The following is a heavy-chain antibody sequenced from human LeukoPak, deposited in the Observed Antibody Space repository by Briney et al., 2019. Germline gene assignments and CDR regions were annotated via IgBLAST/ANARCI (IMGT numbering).Heavy chain of an antibody. CDR1: GYSFTSYW. J-gene: IGHJ4*02. CDR3: ARGERSGWIAVAGSFDY. D-gene: IGHD6-19*01. V-gene: IGHV5-51*01. CDR2: IYPGDSDT. Sequence: GESLKISCKGSGYSFTSYWIGWVRQMPGKGLEWMGIIYPGDSDTRYSPSSQGQVTISADKSISTAYLQWSSLKASDTAMYYCARGERSGWIAVAGSFDYWGQGTLVTVSS.